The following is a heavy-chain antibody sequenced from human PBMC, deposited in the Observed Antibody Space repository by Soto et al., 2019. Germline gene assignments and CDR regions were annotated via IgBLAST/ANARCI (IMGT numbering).Heavy chain of an antibody. CDR2: FNSGGST. CDR1: GFSVSSNY. Sequence: EVQLVETGGGLIQPGGSLRLSCAASGFSVSSNYMSWVRQAPGKGLEWVSIFNSGGSTYYADSVKGRFAISRDEYKNTQSLQMKTLSFEDKALDFWARAGYRGFRNPYLAMDVWGQGTTVTVSS. V-gene: IGHV3-53*02. D-gene: IGHD1-26*01. CDR3: ARAGYRGFRNPYLAMDV. J-gene: IGHJ6*01.